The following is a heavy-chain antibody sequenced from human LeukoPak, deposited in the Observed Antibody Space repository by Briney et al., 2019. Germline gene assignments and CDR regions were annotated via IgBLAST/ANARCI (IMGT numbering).Heavy chain of an antibody. J-gene: IGHJ5*02. CDR2: INHSGST. D-gene: IGHD3-9*01. Sequence: SETLSLTCAVYGGSFSGYYWSWIHQPPGKGLEWIGEINHSGSTNYNPSLKSRVTISVDTSKNQFSLKLSSVTAADTAVYYCARGRRWGYYDILTGGTNWFDPWGQGTLVTVSS. CDR1: GGSFSGYY. CDR3: ARGRRWGYYDILTGGTNWFDP. V-gene: IGHV4-34*01.